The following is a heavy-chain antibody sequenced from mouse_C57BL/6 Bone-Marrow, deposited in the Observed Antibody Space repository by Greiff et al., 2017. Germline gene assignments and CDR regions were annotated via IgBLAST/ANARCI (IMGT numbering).Heavy chain of an antibody. CDR1: GFTFSDFY. V-gene: IGHV7-1*01. CDR2: SRNKANDYTT. D-gene: IGHD1-1*01. Sequence: EVKLVESGGGLVQSGRSLRLSCATSGFTFSDFYMEWVRQAPGKGLEWIAASRNKANDYTTEYSASVKGRFIVSRDTSQSILYLQMNALRAEDTAIYYCARDAKWDYGSSYWYFDVWGTGTTVTVSS. CDR3: ARDAKWDYGSSYWYFDV. J-gene: IGHJ1*03.